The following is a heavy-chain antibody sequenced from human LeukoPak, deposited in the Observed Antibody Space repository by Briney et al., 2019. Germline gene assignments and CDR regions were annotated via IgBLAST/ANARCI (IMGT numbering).Heavy chain of an antibody. Sequence: SETLSLTCTVSGGSVSSYYWSWIRQPPGKGLEWIGYIYHSGSTYYNPSLKSRVTISVDRSKNQFSLKLSSVTAADTAVYYCARVDRGVVPAVWSDYWGQGTLVTVSS. CDR1: GGSVSSYY. D-gene: IGHD2-2*01. J-gene: IGHJ4*02. V-gene: IGHV4-59*02. CDR3: ARVDRGVVPAVWSDY. CDR2: IYHSGST.